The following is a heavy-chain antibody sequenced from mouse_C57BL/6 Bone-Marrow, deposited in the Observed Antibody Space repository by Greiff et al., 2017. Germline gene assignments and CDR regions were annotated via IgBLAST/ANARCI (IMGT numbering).Heavy chain of an antibody. V-gene: IGHV1-80*01. Sequence: QVQLQQSGAELVKPGASVKISCKASGYAFSSYWMNWVKQRPGTGLEWIGQIYPGDGDTNYNGKFKGKATLTADKSSSTAYMQLSSLTSEDSAVYFCARVITTVVADYWGQGTTLTVSS. CDR2: IYPGDGDT. CDR1: GYAFSSYW. D-gene: IGHD1-1*01. CDR3: ARVITTVVADY. J-gene: IGHJ2*01.